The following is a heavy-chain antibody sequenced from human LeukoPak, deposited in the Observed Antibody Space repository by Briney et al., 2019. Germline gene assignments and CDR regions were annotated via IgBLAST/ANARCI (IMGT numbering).Heavy chain of an antibody. CDR2: INPSGGST. D-gene: IGHD1-26*01. J-gene: IGHJ4*02. V-gene: IGHV1-46*01. CDR3: ARARYSGIRGTTYFDY. Sequence: ASVKVSCKASGYTFTSYYMHWVRQASGQGLEWMGVINPSGGSTSYAQKFQGRVTMTRDMSTSTVYMELSSLRSEDTAVYYCARARYSGIRGTTYFDYWGQGTLVTVSS. CDR1: GYTFTSYY.